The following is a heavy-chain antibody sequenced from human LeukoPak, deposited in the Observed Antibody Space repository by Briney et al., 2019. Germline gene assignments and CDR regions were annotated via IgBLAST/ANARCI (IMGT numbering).Heavy chain of an antibody. CDR2: IYNSSST. CDR3: ARELDYYGSGSPTKGYYFDY. CDR1: GGAISSYY. V-gene: IGHV4-59*01. J-gene: IGHJ4*02. D-gene: IGHD3-10*01. Sequence: SETLSLTCTVSGGAISSYYWSWIRQPPGKGLEGIGDIYNSSSTNYNPSAKNRRTISVDTSNNQFSLKLSSVTAADTAVYYCARELDYYGSGSPTKGYYFDYWGQGTLVTVSS.